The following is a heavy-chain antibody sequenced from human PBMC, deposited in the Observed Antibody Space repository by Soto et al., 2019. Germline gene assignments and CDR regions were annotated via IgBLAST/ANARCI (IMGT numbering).Heavy chain of an antibody. J-gene: IGHJ6*02. CDR1: GFTFSSYG. Sequence: HPGGSLRLSCAASGFTFSSYGMHWVRQAPGKGLEWVAVIWYDGSNKYYADSVKGRFTISRDNSKNTLYLQMNSLRAEDTAVYYCARDQAWNYYDNSGYPLPPLDYYYYGMDVWGQGTTVTVSS. V-gene: IGHV3-33*01. D-gene: IGHD3-22*01. CDR2: IWYDGSNK. CDR3: ARDQAWNYYDNSGYPLPPLDYYYYGMDV.